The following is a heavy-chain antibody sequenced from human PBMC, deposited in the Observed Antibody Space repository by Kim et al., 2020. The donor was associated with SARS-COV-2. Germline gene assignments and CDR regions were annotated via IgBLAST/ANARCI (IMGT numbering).Heavy chain of an antibody. CDR3: ATKGGRATVTWAYAFDI. V-gene: IGHV3-23*01. J-gene: IGHJ3*02. Sequence: VKGRFTISRDNSKNTLYLQMTSLRAEDTAVYYCATKGGRATVTWAYAFDIWGQGTMVTVSS. D-gene: IGHD4-17*01.